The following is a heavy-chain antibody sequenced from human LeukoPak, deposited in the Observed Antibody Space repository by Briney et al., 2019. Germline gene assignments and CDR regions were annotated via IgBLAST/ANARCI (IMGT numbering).Heavy chain of an antibody. J-gene: IGHJ4*02. Sequence: ASVKVSCKASGYTFTGYYMHWARQAPGQGLEWMGRINPNSGGTNYAQKFQGRVTMTRDTSISTAYMELSRLRSDDTAVYYCARRASEDGYDYWGQGTLVTVSS. D-gene: IGHD5-24*01. CDR3: ARRASEDGYDY. CDR1: GYTFTGYY. CDR2: INPNSGGT. V-gene: IGHV1-2*06.